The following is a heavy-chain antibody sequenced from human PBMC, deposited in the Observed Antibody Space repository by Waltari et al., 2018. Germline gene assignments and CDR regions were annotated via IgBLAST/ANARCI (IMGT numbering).Heavy chain of an antibody. CDR2: ISSSSSYI. CDR1: GFTFSSYS. J-gene: IGHJ4*02. D-gene: IGHD2-15*01. Sequence: EVQLVESGGGLVKPGGSLRLSCAASGFTFSSYSLNWVRQAPGKGLEWVSSISSSSSYIYYADSVKGRFTISRDNAKNSLYLQMNSLRAEDTAVYYCARELCSGGSCYFDYWGQGTLVTVSS. CDR3: ARELCSGGSCYFDY. V-gene: IGHV3-21*01.